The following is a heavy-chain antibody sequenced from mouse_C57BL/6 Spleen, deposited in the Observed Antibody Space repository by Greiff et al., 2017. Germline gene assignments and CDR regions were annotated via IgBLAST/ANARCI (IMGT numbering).Heavy chain of an antibody. D-gene: IGHD4-1*01. Sequence: QIQLQQPGAELVKPGASVKLSCKASGYTFTSYWMHWVKQRPGQGLEWIGMIHPNSGSTNYNEKFKSKATLTVDKSSSTAYMQLSSLTSEDSAVYYCAREQTGTRYFDYWGQGTTLTVSS. V-gene: IGHV1-64*01. CDR1: GYTFTSYW. J-gene: IGHJ2*01. CDR3: AREQTGTRYFDY. CDR2: IHPNSGST.